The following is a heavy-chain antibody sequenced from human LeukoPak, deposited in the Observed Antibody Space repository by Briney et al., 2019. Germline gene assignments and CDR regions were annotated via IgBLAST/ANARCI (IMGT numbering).Heavy chain of an antibody. V-gene: IGHV1-58*02. Sequence: SVKVSCKASGFTFTSSAMQWARQARGQRLEWIGWIVVGSGNTNYAQKFQERVTITRDMSTSTAYMELSSLRSEDTAVYYCAADVYSYGYESYYFDYWGQGTLVTVSS. CDR1: GFTFTSSA. CDR2: IVVGSGNT. J-gene: IGHJ4*02. D-gene: IGHD5-18*01. CDR3: AADVYSYGYESYYFDY.